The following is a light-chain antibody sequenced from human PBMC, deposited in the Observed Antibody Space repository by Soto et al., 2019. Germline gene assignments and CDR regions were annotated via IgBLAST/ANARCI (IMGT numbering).Light chain of an antibody. J-gene: IGKJ1*01. CDR1: QSISSSY. Sequence: EIVLTQSPGTLSLSPGERATLSCRASQSISSSYLAWYQQKPGQAPRLLIYGASSRAAGTPGRCSGSGSGKDFTLTISRLEPEDFAVYYCQQYYSSPWTFGLGTKVEIK. CDR3: QQYYSSPWT. CDR2: GAS. V-gene: IGKV3-20*01.